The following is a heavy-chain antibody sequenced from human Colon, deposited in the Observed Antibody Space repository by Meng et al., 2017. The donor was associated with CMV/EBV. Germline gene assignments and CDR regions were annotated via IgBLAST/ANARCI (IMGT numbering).Heavy chain of an antibody. CDR3: ARGDYYDFWSGYYFQPLPVDYYYGMDV. Sequence: GESLKISCAASGLTFTSYAMHWVRQAPGKGLEWVAVISYDGSNKYYADSVKGRFTISRDNSKNTLYLQMNSLRAEDTAVYYCARGDYYDFWSGYYFQPLPVDYYYGMDVWGQGTTVTVSS. CDR2: ISYDGSNK. J-gene: IGHJ6*02. CDR1: GLTFTSYA. V-gene: IGHV3-30-3*01. D-gene: IGHD3-3*01.